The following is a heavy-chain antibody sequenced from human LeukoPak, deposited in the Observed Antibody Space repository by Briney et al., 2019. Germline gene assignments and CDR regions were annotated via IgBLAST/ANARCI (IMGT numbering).Heavy chain of an antibody. V-gene: IGHV1-2*02. J-gene: IGHJ5*02. Sequence: ASVKVSCKASGYTFTSYGISWVRQAPGQGLEWMGWINPNSGGTNYAQKFQGRVTMTRDTSISTAYMELSRLRSDDTAVYYCARYRRGGYSSFDPWGQGTLVTVSS. CDR2: INPNSGGT. CDR1: GYTFTSYG. D-gene: IGHD5-18*01. CDR3: ARYRRGGYSSFDP.